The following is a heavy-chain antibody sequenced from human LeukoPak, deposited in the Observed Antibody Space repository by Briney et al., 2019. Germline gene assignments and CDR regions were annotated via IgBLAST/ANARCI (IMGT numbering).Heavy chain of an antibody. CDR1: GFTFSSYS. D-gene: IGHD1-26*01. CDR2: ISSSSYI. Sequence: GGSLRLSCAASGFTFSSYSMNWVRQAPGKGLEWVSSISSSSYIYYADSVKGRFTISGDNAKNTLYLQMNSLRAEDTAVYYCARGGRGGAFDIWGQGTMVTVSS. V-gene: IGHV3-21*01. CDR3: ARGGRGGAFDI. J-gene: IGHJ3*02.